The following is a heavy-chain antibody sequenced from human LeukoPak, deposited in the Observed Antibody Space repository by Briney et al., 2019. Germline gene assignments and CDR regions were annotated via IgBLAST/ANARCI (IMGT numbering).Heavy chain of an antibody. J-gene: IGHJ4*02. V-gene: IGHV4-39*01. CDR2: IYYTGST. Sequence: WGWIRQPPGKGLEWIGSIYYTGSTYDNSSLKSRVTISVDTSKNQFSLKLSSVTAADTAVYYCARRGGSGRAFDYWGQGTLVTVSS. D-gene: IGHD1-26*01. CDR3: ARRGGSGRAFDY.